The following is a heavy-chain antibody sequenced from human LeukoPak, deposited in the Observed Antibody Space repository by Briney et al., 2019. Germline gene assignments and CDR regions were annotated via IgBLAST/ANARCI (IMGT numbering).Heavy chain of an antibody. CDR3: ARAYYYDSSGYYFFGY. CDR2: IYPGDSDT. J-gene: IGHJ4*02. D-gene: IGHD3-22*01. Sequence: GESLKISCKGSGYSFTSYWIGWVRQMPGKGLEWMGIIYPGDSDTRYSPSFQGQVNISADKSISTAYLQWSSLKASDTAMYYCARAYYYDSSGYYFFGYWGQGTLVTVSS. V-gene: IGHV5-51*01. CDR1: GYSFTSYW.